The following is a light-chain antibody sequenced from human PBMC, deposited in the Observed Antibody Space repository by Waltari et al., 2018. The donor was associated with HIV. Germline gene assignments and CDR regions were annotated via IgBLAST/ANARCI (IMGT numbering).Light chain of an antibody. CDR2: EVH. CDR1: NVDVGAFKF. J-gene: IGLJ2*01. CDR3: TSYTSGSVL. V-gene: IGLV2-14*01. Sequence: QSALTQPASVSGSPGQSITISCTGINVDVGAFKFVSWYQHQPGHAPKLIIYEVHNRPAGVSDRLSGSKSGHSAFLTISVLQTADEADYYCTSYTSGSVLLGGGTNLTVL.